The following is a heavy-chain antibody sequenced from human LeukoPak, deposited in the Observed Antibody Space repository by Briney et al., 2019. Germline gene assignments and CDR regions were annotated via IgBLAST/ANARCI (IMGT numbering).Heavy chain of an antibody. J-gene: IGHJ4*02. CDR3: ARDRESSGYPTSDY. CDR2: IKGSAEAT. Sequence: GGSLRLSCEASGFTLSSYIMTWVRQAPGKGLEWVSTIKGSAEATFYADSVKDRFTISRDNSKNTLYLQMNSLRADDTALYFCARDRESSGYPTSDYWGQGTRVTVSS. D-gene: IGHD3-22*01. CDR1: GFTLSSYI. V-gene: IGHV3-23*01.